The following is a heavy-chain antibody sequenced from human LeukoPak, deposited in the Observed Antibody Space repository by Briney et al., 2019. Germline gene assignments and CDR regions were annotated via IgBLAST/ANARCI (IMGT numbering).Heavy chain of an antibody. CDR1: GGSFSGYY. V-gene: IGHV4-34*01. CDR3: ACGGGIAAASYQYYFDY. J-gene: IGHJ4*02. Sequence: SETLSLTCAVYGGSFSGYYWSWIRQPPGKGLEWIGEINHSGSTNYNPSLKSRVTISVDTSKNQFSLKLSSVTAADTAVYYCACGGGIAAASYQYYFDYWGQGTLVTVSS. D-gene: IGHD6-13*01. CDR2: INHSGST.